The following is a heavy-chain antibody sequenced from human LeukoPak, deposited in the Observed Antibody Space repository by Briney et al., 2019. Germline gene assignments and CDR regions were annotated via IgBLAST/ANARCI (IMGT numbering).Heavy chain of an antibody. V-gene: IGHV3-7*01. CDR1: GFTLSSYG. J-gene: IGHJ5*02. Sequence: PGGSLRLSCAASGFTLSSYGMHWVRQAPGKGLEWVANIKKDGSDKNYVDSVKGRFTISRDNAKNSLFLQMNSLRAEDTAVYYCARDLGQYYDTSDNWFDPWGQGTLVTVSS. CDR2: IKKDGSDK. CDR3: ARDLGQYYDTSDNWFDP. D-gene: IGHD3-22*01.